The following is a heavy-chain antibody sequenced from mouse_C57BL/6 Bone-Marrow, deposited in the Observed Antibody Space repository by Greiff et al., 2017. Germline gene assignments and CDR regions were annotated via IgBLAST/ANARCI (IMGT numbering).Heavy chain of an antibody. CDR1: GYTFTSYG. D-gene: IGHD1-1*01. CDR3: ARYQCYYVSYYFDY. Sequence: QVQLQQSGAELARPGASVKLSCKASGYTFTSYGISWVKQRTGQGLEWIGEIYPRSGNTYYNEKFKGKATLTADKSSSTAYMELRSLTSEDSAAYDCARYQCYYVSYYFDYWGQGTTLTVSS. J-gene: IGHJ2*01. CDR2: IYPRSGNT. V-gene: IGHV1-81*01.